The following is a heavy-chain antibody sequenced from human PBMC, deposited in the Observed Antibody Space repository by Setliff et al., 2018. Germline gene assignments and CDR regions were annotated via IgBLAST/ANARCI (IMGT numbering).Heavy chain of an antibody. CDR3: ARSVIGYYYYGMDV. CDR2: ISYDGSNK. J-gene: IGHJ6*02. Sequence: GSLRLSCAASGFTFSSYAMHWVRQAPGKGLEWVAVISYDGSNKYYADSVKGRFTISRDNSKNTLYLQMNSLRAEDTAVYYCARSVIGYYYYGMDVWGQGTLVTVSS. V-gene: IGHV3-30*01. CDR1: GFTFSSYA. D-gene: IGHD3-10*01.